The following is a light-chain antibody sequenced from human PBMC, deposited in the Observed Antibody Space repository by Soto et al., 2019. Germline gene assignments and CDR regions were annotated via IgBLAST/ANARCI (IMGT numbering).Light chain of an antibody. Sequence: IQMTPSPSPPSATVGDRVHINCRASQSISSWLAWYQQKPGKAPKLLIFDASSLESGVPSRFSGSGSGTEFTLTISSLQPDDFATYYCQQYNSYSRTFGQGTKVDIK. CDR1: QSISSW. CDR3: QQYNSYSRT. J-gene: IGKJ1*01. CDR2: DAS. V-gene: IGKV1-5*01.